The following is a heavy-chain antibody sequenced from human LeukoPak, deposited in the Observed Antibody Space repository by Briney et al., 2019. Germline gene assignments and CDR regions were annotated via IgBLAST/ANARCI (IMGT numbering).Heavy chain of an antibody. CDR1: GGSISSSNW. CDR2: IYHSGST. J-gene: IGHJ2*01. V-gene: IGHV4-4*02. D-gene: IGHD4-23*01. CDR3: ARNDYGGNGYFDL. Sequence: SETLSLTCAVSGGSISSSNWWSWVRQPPGKGLEWIGEIYHSGSTNYNPSLKSRVTISVDKSKNQFSLKLSSVTAADTAVYYCARNDYGGNGYFDLWGRGTLVTVSS.